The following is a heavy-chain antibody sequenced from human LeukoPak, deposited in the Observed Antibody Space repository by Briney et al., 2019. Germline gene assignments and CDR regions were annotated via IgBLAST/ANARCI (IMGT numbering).Heavy chain of an antibody. CDR1: GGSISSGDYY. J-gene: IGHJ6*02. V-gene: IGHV4-30-4*01. D-gene: IGHD2-21*01. CDR3: ARADISGFYYGMDV. CDR2: IYYSGST. Sequence: PSETLSLTCAVSGGSISSGDYYWSWIRQPPGKGLEWIGYIYYSGSTYYNPSLKSRVTISADTSKNQFSLKLSSVTAADTAVYYCARADISGFYYGMDVWGQGTTVTVSS.